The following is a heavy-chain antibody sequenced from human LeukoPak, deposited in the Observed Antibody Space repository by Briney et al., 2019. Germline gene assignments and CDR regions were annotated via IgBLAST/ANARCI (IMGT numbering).Heavy chain of an antibody. Sequence: GGTLRLSCAASGFTFSNYGMSWVRQAPGKGLEWVSAITGSGGSTYYADSVKGRFTISRDNSKNTLYLQMNSLRVEDTAVYYCANLMWSGADYWGQRTLVTVSS. J-gene: IGHJ4*02. CDR2: ITGSGGST. CDR1: GFTFSNYG. CDR3: ANLMWSGADY. V-gene: IGHV3-23*01. D-gene: IGHD3-3*01.